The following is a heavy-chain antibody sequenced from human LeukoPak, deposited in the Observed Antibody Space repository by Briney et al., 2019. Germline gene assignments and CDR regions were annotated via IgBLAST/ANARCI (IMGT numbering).Heavy chain of an antibody. CDR3: ARDGLGNLFDY. J-gene: IGHJ4*02. D-gene: IGHD7-27*01. Sequence: QAGGSLRLSCAASGFTFSNYWMNWVRQAPGKGLEWVANIKEDGGEKYYVDSVKGRFTISRDNAKNSLYLQMNSLRAEDTAVYYCARDGLGNLFDYWGQGTLVTVSS. V-gene: IGHV3-7*01. CDR2: IKEDGGEK. CDR1: GFTFSNYW.